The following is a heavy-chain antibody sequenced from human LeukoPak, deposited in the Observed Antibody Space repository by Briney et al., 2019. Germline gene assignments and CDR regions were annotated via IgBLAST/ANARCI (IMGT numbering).Heavy chain of an antibody. V-gene: IGHV4-39*07. CDR1: GGSIRSSSYY. Sequence: PSETLSLTCTVSGGSIRSSSYYWGWIRQPPGKGLEWIGTIYYSGSTYYNPSLKSRVTVSVDTSKNQFSLKLSSVTAADTAVYYCARHHVPWNTYYYDSSGYSAYYYYGMDVWGQGTTVTVSS. J-gene: IGHJ6*02. D-gene: IGHD3-22*01. CDR2: IYYSGST. CDR3: ARHHVPWNTYYYDSSGYSAYYYYGMDV.